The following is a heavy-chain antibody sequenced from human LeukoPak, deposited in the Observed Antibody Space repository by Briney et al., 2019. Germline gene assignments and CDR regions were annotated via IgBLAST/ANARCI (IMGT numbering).Heavy chain of an antibody. CDR2: TRNKANSYTT. D-gene: IGHD1-26*01. J-gene: IGHJ3*02. CDR3: ATSGSYELWYAFDI. Sequence: GGSLRLSCAASGFAFSDHYMDWVRQAPGKGLEWVGRTRNKANSYTTEYAASVKGRFTISRDDSKNSLYLQMNSLKTEDTAVYYCATSGSYELWYAFDIWGQGTMVTVSS. CDR1: GFAFSDHY. V-gene: IGHV3-72*01.